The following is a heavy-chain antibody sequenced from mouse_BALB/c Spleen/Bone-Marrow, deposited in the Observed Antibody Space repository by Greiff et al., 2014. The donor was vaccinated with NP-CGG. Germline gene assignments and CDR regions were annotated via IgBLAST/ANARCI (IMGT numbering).Heavy chain of an antibody. CDR3: TRDTYDAMDY. J-gene: IGHJ4*01. CDR2: INPSTGYT. D-gene: IGHD5-1-1*01. V-gene: IGHV1-7*01. Sequence: VQLQQSGADLAKPRASMKMSCKASGYTFTNYRMHWVKQRPGQGLEWIGNINPSTGYTEYNQKFRDKATLTADKSSSTAYMQLSSLTSEDSAVYYCTRDTYDAMDYWGQGTSVTVSS. CDR1: GYTFTNYR.